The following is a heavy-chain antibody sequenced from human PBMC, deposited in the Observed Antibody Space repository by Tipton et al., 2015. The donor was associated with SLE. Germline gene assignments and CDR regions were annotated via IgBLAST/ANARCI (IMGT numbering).Heavy chain of an antibody. Sequence: GSLRLSCAASGFPFDSSWMTWVRQAPGQGLEWVANIKEDGSDKNYVDSVKGRLTVSRDNAKNALYLQMSSLTAEDTAMYFCARETTSGAFDIWGQGTLVTVSS. CDR2: IKEDGSDK. J-gene: IGHJ3*02. CDR1: GFPFDSSW. CDR3: ARETTSGAFDI. D-gene: IGHD4-11*01. V-gene: IGHV3-7*01.